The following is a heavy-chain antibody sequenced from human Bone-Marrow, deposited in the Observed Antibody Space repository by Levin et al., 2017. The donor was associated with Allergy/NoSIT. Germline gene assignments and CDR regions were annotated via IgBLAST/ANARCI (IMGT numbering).Heavy chain of an antibody. Sequence: LSLTCEASEFTVSTNYMSWVRQAPGKGLEWVSIIYPDGGTFYADSLQGRLTTSRDRSRSTLFLQMSSLRAEDTAVYYCATSAVPNRGDYWGQGTLVTVSS. J-gene: IGHJ4*02. V-gene: IGHV3-53*01. CDR3: ATSAVPNRGDY. D-gene: IGHD6-13*01. CDR2: IYPDGGT. CDR1: EFTVSTNY.